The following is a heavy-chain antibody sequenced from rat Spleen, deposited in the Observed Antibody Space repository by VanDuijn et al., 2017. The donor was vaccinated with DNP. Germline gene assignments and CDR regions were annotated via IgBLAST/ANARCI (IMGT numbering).Heavy chain of an antibody. D-gene: IGHD1-1*01. J-gene: IGHJ2*01. CDR1: GFTFSNYG. CDR3: ARDSYSAPFDY. V-gene: IGHV5S13*01. Sequence: EVQLVESGGDLVQPGGSLRLSCAASGFTFSNYGMAWVRQAPTKGLEWVATITTSGGNTYYRDSVKGRFTVSRDDAKRTLYLEMDSLRSEDTATYYCARDSYSAPFDYWGQGVMVSVSS. CDR2: ITTSGGNT.